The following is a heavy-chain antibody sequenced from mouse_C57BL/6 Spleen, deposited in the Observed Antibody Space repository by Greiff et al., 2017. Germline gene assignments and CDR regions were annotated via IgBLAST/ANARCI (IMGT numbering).Heavy chain of an antibody. D-gene: IGHD2-4*01. CDR2: IRNKANGYTT. Sequence: EVQLQQSGGGLVQPGGSLSLSCAASGFTFTDYYMSWVRQPPGKALEWLGFIRNKANGYTTEYSASVKGRFTISRDNSQSILYLQMNALRAEDSATYYCARYNDYDYGYYFDYWGQGTTLTVSS. J-gene: IGHJ2*01. CDR1: GFTFTDYY. CDR3: ARYNDYDYGYYFDY. V-gene: IGHV7-3*01.